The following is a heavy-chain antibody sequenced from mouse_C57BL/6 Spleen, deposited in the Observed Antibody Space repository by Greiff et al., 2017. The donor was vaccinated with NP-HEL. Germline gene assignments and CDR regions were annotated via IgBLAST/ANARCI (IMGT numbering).Heavy chain of an antibody. Sequence: EVKLVESGGGLVKPGGSLKLSCAASGFTFSDYGMHWVRQAPEKGLEWVAYISSGSSTIYYADTVKGRFTISRDNAKNTLFLQMTSLRSEDTAMYYCARGGTYWYFDVWGTGTTVTVSS. CDR2: ISSGSSTI. D-gene: IGHD3-3*01. J-gene: IGHJ1*03. V-gene: IGHV5-17*01. CDR3: ARGGTYWYFDV. CDR1: GFTFSDYG.